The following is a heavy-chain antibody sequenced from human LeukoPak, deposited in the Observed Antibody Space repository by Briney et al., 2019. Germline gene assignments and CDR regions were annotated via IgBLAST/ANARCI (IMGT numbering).Heavy chain of an antibody. J-gene: IGHJ4*02. CDR2: ISSSSSYI. V-gene: IGHV3-21*06. CDR1: GFNFNSYS. D-gene: IGHD2-21*02. Sequence: GGSLRLSCEASGFNFNSYSMNWVRQAPGKGLEWVSSISSSSSYIKYADSVKGRFTISRDNALNSVHLQMNSLRVEDTAVYYCASPGSTLTAGPIWGQGSLVTVSS. CDR3: ASPGSTLTAGPI.